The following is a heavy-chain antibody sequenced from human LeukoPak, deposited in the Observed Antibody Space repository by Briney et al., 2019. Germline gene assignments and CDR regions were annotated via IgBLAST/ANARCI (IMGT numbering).Heavy chain of an antibody. V-gene: IGHV4-61*01. Sequence: PSETLSLTCTVSGYSISSGHYWGWIRQPPGKGLEWIGYIYYSGSTNYNPSLKSRVTISVDTSKNQFSLKLSSVTAADTAVYYCARETSQKGAHYMDIWGKGTTVTISS. D-gene: IGHD3-16*01. CDR3: ARETSQKGAHYMDI. CDR2: IYYSGST. J-gene: IGHJ6*03. CDR1: GYSISSGHY.